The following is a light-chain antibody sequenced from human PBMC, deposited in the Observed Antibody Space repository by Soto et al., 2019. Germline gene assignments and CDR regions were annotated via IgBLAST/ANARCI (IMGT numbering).Light chain of an antibody. V-gene: IGLV1-47*02. CDR1: SSNIGRTS. Sequence: QLVLTQPPSASGTPGQRVTISCSRSSSNIGRTSVYWYQQLPGTAPKLLIYSNDQRPSGVPDRFSGSKSGTSASLAISGLRSEDEADYYCSAWDDSLSGGVFGGGTKVTVL. CDR3: SAWDDSLSGGV. CDR2: SND. J-gene: IGLJ3*02.